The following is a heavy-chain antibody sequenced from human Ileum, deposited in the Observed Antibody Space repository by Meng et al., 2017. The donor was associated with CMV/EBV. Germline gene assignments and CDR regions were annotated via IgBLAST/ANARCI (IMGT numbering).Heavy chain of an antibody. CDR3: AREGPTDWGRAFDY. CDR1: GGSLRRAY. V-gene: IGHV4-4*07. Sequence: GELSGSGPGVVNHSGTLSLTCDGSGGSLRRAYWGWIRQPAGKGLEWMGRIYTSGSSNYNAALKSRVTMSVDTSKNQFSMKLNSVTAADTAVYYCAREGPTDWGRAFDYWGQGTLVTVSS. D-gene: IGHD7-27*01. J-gene: IGHJ4*02. CDR2: IYTSGSS.